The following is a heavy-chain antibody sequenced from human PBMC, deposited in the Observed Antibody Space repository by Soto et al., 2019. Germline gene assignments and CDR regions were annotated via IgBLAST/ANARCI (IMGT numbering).Heavy chain of an antibody. J-gene: IGHJ6*02. Sequence: QVQLVESGGGVVQPGRSLRLSCAASGFTFSSYAMHWVRQAPGKGLEWVAVISYDGSNKYYADSVKGRFTISRDNSKNTLYLQMNSLRAEDTAVYYCARVPQDCSSTSCYLYYYYGMDVWGQGTTVTVSS. CDR3: ARVPQDCSSTSCYLYYYYGMDV. CDR1: GFTFSSYA. V-gene: IGHV3-30-3*01. D-gene: IGHD2-2*01. CDR2: ISYDGSNK.